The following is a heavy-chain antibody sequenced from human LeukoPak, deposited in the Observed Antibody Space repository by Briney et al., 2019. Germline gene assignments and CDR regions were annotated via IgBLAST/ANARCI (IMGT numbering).Heavy chain of an antibody. V-gene: IGHV3-21*01. J-gene: IGHJ4*02. CDR1: GFTFSSYS. Sequence: GGSLRLSCAVSGFTFSSYSMNWVRQAPGKGLEWVSSISSSSSYKYYADSVKGRFTISRDNAKNSLYLQMNSLRAEDTAVYSCARDEGGRYYDFWSGYSYFDYWGQGTLVTVSS. CDR2: ISSSSSYK. CDR3: ARDEGGRYYDFWSGYSYFDY. D-gene: IGHD3-3*01.